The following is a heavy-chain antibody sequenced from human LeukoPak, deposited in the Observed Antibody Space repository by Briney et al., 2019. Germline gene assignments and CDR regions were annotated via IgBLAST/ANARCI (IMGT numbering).Heavy chain of an antibody. D-gene: IGHD3-3*01. CDR2: IIDTGST. V-gene: IGHV4-39*07. CDR1: GGSISSGSYY. Sequence: SETLSLTCTVSGGSISSGSYYWPWLRQPPGTGLEWLGEIIDTGSTKYNSSLKSRVTISVDTSKNEFSLNLTSVTAADTAIYYCARGLASGYPPIPFDYWGQGTLVTVSS. J-gene: IGHJ4*02. CDR3: ARGLASGYPPIPFDY.